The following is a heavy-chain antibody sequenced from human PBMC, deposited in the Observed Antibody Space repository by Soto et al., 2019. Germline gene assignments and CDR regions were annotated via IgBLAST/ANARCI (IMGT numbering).Heavy chain of an antibody. CDR3: TRGPYYDFWSGYRNFDY. D-gene: IGHD3-3*01. V-gene: IGHV3-49*03. CDR2: IRSKAYGGTT. J-gene: IGHJ4*02. Sequence: SLRLSCTASGFTFGDYAMSWFRQAPGKGLEWVGFIRSKAYGGTTEYAASVKGRFTISRDDSKSIAYLQMNSLKTEDTAVYYCTRGPYYDFWSGYRNFDYWGQGTLVTVSS. CDR1: GFTFGDYA.